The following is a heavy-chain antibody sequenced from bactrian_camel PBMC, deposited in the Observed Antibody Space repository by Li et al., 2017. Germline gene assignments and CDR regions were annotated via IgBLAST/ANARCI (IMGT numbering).Heavy chain of an antibody. Sequence: VQLVESGGGLVQPGGSLRLSCTASGFTFDDSDWGWYRQAPGAVCEFVSSISTDGSTYYADSMKGRFTISRDNAKDTLYLQLNSLKTEDTAMYYCAKSQASYFGLRYVPDFGDWGQGTQVTVS. CDR1: GFTFDDSD. J-gene: IGHJ6*01. CDR3: AKSQASYFGLRYVPDFGD. CDR2: ISTDGST. D-gene: IGHD5*01. V-gene: IGHV3-1*01.